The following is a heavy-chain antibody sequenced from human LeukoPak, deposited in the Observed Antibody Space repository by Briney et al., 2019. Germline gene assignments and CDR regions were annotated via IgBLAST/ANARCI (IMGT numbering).Heavy chain of an antibody. CDR2: IKTDGSQI. J-gene: IGHJ4*02. CDR1: GFTFRSYW. V-gene: IGHV3-7*01. CDR3: ARDLNWETY. Sequence: AVGSLRLSCVASGFTFRSYWMTWVRQAPGKGLEWVANIKTDGSQIYYVDSVKGRFTISRDNAKNSLYLQMNSLRAEDTAVYYCARDLNWETYWGQGTLVSVSS. D-gene: IGHD7-27*01.